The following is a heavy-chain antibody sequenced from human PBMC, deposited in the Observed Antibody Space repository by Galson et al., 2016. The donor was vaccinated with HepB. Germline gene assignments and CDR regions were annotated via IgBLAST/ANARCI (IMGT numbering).Heavy chain of an antibody. CDR1: GFTFGSVW. V-gene: IGHV3-7*03. Sequence: SLRLSCAASGFTFGSVWMSWVRQAPGKGLEWVANIKPDGSERYYVDSLKGRFTISRDNARNSLYLQMNTLRGEDTAVYYCATQLGLIIVPGTFDSWGQGTLVTVSS. CDR3: ATQLGLIIVPGTFDS. D-gene: IGHD2/OR15-2a*01. J-gene: IGHJ4*02. CDR2: IKPDGSER.